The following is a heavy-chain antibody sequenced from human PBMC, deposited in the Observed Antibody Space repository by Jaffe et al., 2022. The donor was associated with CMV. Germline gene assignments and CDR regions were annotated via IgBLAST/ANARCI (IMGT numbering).Heavy chain of an antibody. V-gene: IGHV3-49*04. CDR1: GFTFGDYA. Sequence: EVQLVESGGGLVQPGRSLRLSCTASGFTFGDYAMSWVRQAPGKGLEWVGFIRSKAYGGTTEYAASVKGRFTISRDDSKSIAYLQMNSLKTEDTAVYYCTRDPISSSSFYYYYYYMDVWGKGTTVTVSS. D-gene: IGHD6-6*01. CDR3: TRDPISSSSFYYYYYYMDV. J-gene: IGHJ6*03. CDR2: IRSKAYGGTT.